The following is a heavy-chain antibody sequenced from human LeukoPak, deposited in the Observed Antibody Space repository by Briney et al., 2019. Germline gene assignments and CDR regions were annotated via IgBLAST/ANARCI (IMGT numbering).Heavy chain of an antibody. Sequence: GASVKVSCKASGYTFTSYAMHWVRQAPGQRLEWMGWINAGNGNTKYSQEFQGRVTITRDTSASTAYMELSSLRSEDMAVYYCARAALYNWNTATRNWFDPWGQGTLVTVSS. CDR1: GYTFTSYA. CDR3: ARAALYNWNTATRNWFDP. D-gene: IGHD1/OR15-1a*01. CDR2: INAGNGNT. V-gene: IGHV1-3*03. J-gene: IGHJ5*02.